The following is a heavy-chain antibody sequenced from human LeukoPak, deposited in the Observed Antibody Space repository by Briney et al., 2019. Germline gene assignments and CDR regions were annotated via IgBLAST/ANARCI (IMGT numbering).Heavy chain of an antibody. V-gene: IGHV3-53*04. J-gene: IGHJ4*02. CDR3: ARDRRASYGYFFDY. CDR1: GFTVSNNF. CDR2: IYVDGST. Sequence: GGSLRLSCAASGFTVSNNFMGWVRQAPGTGLEWVSGIYVDGSTYYADSAKGRFTISRHNSENTLYLQMSSLRPEDTAVYYCARDRRASYGYFFDYWGQGILVTVSS. D-gene: IGHD5-18*01.